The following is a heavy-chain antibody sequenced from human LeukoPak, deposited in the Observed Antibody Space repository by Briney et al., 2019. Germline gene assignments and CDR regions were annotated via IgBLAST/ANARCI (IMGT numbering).Heavy chain of an antibody. J-gene: IGHJ4*02. CDR1: GYTFTGYY. CDR2: INPNSGGT. Sequence: ASVKVSCKAYGYTFTGYYMHWVRQAPGQGLEWMGWINPNSGGTNYAQKFQGRVTMTRDTSISTAYMELSRLRSDDTAVYYCARGGIVVVPAALKDCWGQGTLVTVSS. V-gene: IGHV1-2*02. D-gene: IGHD2-2*01. CDR3: ARGGIVVVPAALKDC.